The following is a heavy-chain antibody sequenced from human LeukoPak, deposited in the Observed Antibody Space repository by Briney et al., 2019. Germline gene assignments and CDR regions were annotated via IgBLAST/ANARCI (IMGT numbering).Heavy chain of an antibody. J-gene: IGHJ4*02. CDR2: IYSGGST. V-gene: IGHV3-66*01. D-gene: IGHD1-20*01. Sequence: ETLSLTCTVSGGSISSYYMSWVRQAPGKGLEWVSVIYSGGSTYYADSVKGRFTISRDNSKNTLYLQMNSLRAEDTAVYYCARLDRITGTDDYWGQGTLVTVSS. CDR3: ARLDRITGTDDY. CDR1: GGSISSYY.